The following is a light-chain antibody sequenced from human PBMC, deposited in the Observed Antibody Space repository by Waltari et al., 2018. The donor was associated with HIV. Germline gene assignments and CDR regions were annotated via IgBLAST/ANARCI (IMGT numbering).Light chain of an antibody. J-gene: IGLJ3*02. CDR3: SSYATNTWV. V-gene: IGLV2-18*02. CDR1: STDSRFYNR. Sequence: QSALTQPPSVSGSHGQSVTISCTGASTDSRFYNRVSWYQQSPGSAPQLLIYEVTNRPAGVPDRFSGSKSGNTASLTISGLQAEDEGDYYCSSYATNTWVFGGGTKLTVL. CDR2: EVT.